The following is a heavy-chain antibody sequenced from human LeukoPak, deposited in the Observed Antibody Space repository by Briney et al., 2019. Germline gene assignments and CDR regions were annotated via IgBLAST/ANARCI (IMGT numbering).Heavy chain of an antibody. D-gene: IGHD2-2*01. V-gene: IGHV3-23*01. Sequence: PGGSLRLSCAASGFIFSSYAMNWVRQAPGKGLEWVSVISGSGDSMFYADSVKGRFTISRDNSKNTLYLQMNSLRAEDTAVYYCARASIVVVPAAMIDNWGQGTLVTVSS. CDR3: ARASIVVVPAAMIDN. J-gene: IGHJ4*02. CDR2: ISGSGDSM. CDR1: GFIFSSYA.